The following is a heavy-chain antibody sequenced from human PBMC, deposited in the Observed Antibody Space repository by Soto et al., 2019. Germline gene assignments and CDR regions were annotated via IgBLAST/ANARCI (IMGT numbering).Heavy chain of an antibody. J-gene: IGHJ6*02. CDR2: ITSSSSTL. CDR1: GFTFSTYS. V-gene: IGHV3-48*02. Sequence: EVQLVASGGGLVQPGGSLRLSCAASGFTFSTYSMNWVRQAPGKGLEWVSYITSSSSTLYYADSVKGRFTISRDNAKNSLYLQMNSLRDEDTAVYYCARDRPGNSPTASPLDGMDVWGQGTTVTVSS. D-gene: IGHD1-1*01. CDR3: ARDRPGNSPTASPLDGMDV.